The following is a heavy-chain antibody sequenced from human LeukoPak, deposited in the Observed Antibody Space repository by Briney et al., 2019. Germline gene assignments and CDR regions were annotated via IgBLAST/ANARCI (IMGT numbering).Heavy chain of an antibody. V-gene: IGHV3-66*02. Sequence: GGSLRLSCAASGFTVSSNYMSWVRQAPGKGLEWVSVIYSGGSTYYADSVKGRFTISRDNSKNTLYLQMNSLRAEDTAVYYCAREAGYCSSTSCPRGAFDIWGQGTMVTVSS. CDR1: GFTVSSNY. CDR2: IYSGGST. D-gene: IGHD2-2*01. CDR3: AREAGYCSSTSCPRGAFDI. J-gene: IGHJ3*02.